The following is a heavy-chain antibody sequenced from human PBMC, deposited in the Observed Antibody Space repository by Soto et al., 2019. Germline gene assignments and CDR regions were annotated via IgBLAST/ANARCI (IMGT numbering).Heavy chain of an antibody. J-gene: IGHJ4*02. V-gene: IGHV3-23*01. D-gene: IGHD5-12*01. Sequence: EVQLLESGGGLVQPGGSLRLSCAASGFTFSSQTISWVRQAPGKGLEWVSVISSSGSTSYTDSVEGRFTISKDSSKNTLYLQLNSLRVEDTAVYYCAKGARDVDYWGQGTLVTVSS. CDR2: ISSSGST. CDR3: AKGARDVDY. CDR1: GFTFSSQT.